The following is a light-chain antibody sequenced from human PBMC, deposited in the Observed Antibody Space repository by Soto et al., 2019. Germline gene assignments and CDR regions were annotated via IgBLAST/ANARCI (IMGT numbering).Light chain of an antibody. V-gene: IGKV1-5*01. J-gene: IGKJ1*01. Sequence: DIQMTQSPSTLSASVGDRVTITCRASQSIGDWLAWYQQKPGKAPYLLIYDASILQNGVPSRFSGSGSVTEFTLTITSLQPDDLATYYGQQYSRSSWTFGQGTKVDIK. CDR2: DAS. CDR3: QQYSRSSWT. CDR1: QSIGDW.